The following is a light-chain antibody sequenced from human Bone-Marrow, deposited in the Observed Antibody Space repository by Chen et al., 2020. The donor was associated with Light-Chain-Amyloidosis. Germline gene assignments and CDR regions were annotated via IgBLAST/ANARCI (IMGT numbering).Light chain of an antibody. CDR3: QQYYSTPIT. Sequence: DIVMTQSPDSLAVSLGERATINCKSSQSVLYSSNNNNYLAWYQHKPGQPPKLRIYWASTRQFGVPDRFGGSGAGTDFTLTISSLQAEDGAVYYCQQYYSTPITVGQGTRLEIK. CDR2: WAS. CDR1: QSVLYSSNNNNY. V-gene: IGKV4-1*01. J-gene: IGKJ5*01.